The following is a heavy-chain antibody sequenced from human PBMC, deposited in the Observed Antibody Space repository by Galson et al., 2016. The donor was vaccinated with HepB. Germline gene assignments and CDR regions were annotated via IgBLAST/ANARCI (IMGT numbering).Heavy chain of an antibody. CDR1: GDSIGNYY. J-gene: IGHJ4*02. Sequence: SETLSLTCTVSGDSIGNYYWSWSRQPPGKGMEWIGYVYRSGSANYNPSLKSRVTISGDTSKNQFSLIVNSMTAADAAVYYCARYLYGGPQWGQGTLVTVSS. CDR2: VYRSGSA. CDR3: ARYLYGGPQ. V-gene: IGHV4-4*09. D-gene: IGHD4-23*01.